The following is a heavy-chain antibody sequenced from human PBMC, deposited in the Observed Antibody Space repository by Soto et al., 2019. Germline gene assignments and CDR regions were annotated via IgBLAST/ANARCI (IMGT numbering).Heavy chain of an antibody. V-gene: IGHV1-3*01. CDR1: GYTFTSYA. CDR2: INAGNGST. J-gene: IGHJ4*02. CDR3: ARDRNGDYEYYFDY. Sequence: ASVKVSCKASGYTFTSYAMHWVRQAPGQRLEWMGWINAGNGSTKYSQKFQGRVTITRDTSASTAYTELSSLRSEDTAVYYCARDRNGDYEYYFDYWGQGTLVTVSS. D-gene: IGHD4-17*01.